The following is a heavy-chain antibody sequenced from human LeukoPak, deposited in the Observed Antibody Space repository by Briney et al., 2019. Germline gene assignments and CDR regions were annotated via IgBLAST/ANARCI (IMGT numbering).Heavy chain of an antibody. CDR1: GGTFSSYA. CDR2: TIPIFGTA. D-gene: IGHD1-26*01. Sequence: SVKVSCKASGGTFSSYAISWVRQAPGQGLEWMGGTIPIFGTANYAQKFQGRVTITTDESTSTAYMELSSLRSEDTAMYYCARAPSSSGSYGSFDYWGQGTLVTVSS. J-gene: IGHJ4*02. CDR3: ARAPSSSGSYGSFDY. V-gene: IGHV1-69*05.